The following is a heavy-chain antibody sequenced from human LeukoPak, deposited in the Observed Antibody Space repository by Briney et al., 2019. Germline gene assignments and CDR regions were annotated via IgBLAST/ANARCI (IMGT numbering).Heavy chain of an antibody. Sequence: PSETLSPTCTVSGGSISSYYWSWIRQPPGKGLEWIGYIYYSGSTNYNPSLKSRVTISVDTSKNQFSLKLSSVTAADTAVYYCARADYGSGSYFDYWGRGTLVTVSS. CDR1: GGSISSYY. J-gene: IGHJ4*02. D-gene: IGHD3-10*01. CDR3: ARADYGSGSYFDY. V-gene: IGHV4-59*01. CDR2: IYYSGST.